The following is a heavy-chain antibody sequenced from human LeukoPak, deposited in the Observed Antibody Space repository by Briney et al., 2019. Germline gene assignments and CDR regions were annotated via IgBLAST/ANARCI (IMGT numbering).Heavy chain of an antibody. D-gene: IGHD4-17*01. Sequence: PSETLSLTCTVSGGSISSSSYYWGWIRQPPGKGLEWIGSIYYSGSTYYNPSLKSRVTITVYPSNNHFYLKLLSVTAADAAGYYCARHDYGDGPGGRYHYWGQGTLVTVSS. CDR3: ARHDYGDGPGGRYHY. CDR2: IYYSGST. J-gene: IGHJ4*02. V-gene: IGHV4-39*01. CDR1: GGSISSSSYY.